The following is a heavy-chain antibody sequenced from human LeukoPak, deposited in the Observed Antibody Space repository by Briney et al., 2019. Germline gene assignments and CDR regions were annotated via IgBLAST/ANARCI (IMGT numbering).Heavy chain of an antibody. Sequence: GGSLRLSCAASGFTFSSYWMSWVRQAPGKGLEWVANIKQDGSEKYYVDFVKGRLTISRDNAKNSLYLQMNSLRAEDTAVYYCARDTDSSGWYGDYFDYWGQGTLVTVSS. J-gene: IGHJ4*02. V-gene: IGHV3-7*01. CDR1: GFTFSSYW. CDR2: IKQDGSEK. D-gene: IGHD6-19*01. CDR3: ARDTDSSGWYGDYFDY.